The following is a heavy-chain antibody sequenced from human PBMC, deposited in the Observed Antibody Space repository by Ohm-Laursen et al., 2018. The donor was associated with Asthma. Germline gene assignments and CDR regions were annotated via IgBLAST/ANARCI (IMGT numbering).Heavy chain of an antibody. V-gene: IGHV4-59*01. CDR2: IHYSGST. CDR1: GGSISSYY. Sequence: SETLSLTCTVSGGSISSYYWSWIRQPPGKGLEWIGYIHYSGSTKSNPSLKSRVTISVDSKNQFSLNLSSVRAADTAVYYCARDSGSNEAMDVWGQGTTVTVSS. D-gene: IGHD1-26*01. CDR3: ARDSGSNEAMDV. J-gene: IGHJ6*02.